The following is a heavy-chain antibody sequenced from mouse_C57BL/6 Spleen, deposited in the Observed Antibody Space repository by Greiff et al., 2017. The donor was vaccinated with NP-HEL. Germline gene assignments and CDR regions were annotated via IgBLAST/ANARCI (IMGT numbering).Heavy chain of an antibody. V-gene: IGHV1-22*01. D-gene: IGHD1-1*01. CDR3: ARGTTVGYFDY. J-gene: IGHJ2*01. CDR2: INPNNGGT. CDR1: GYTFTDYN. Sequence: VQLKQSGPELVKPGASVKMSCKASGYTFTDYNMHWVKQSHGKSLEWIGYINPNNGGTSYNQKFKGKATLTVNKSSSTAYMELRSLTSEDSAVYYCARGTTVGYFDYWGQGTTLTVSS.